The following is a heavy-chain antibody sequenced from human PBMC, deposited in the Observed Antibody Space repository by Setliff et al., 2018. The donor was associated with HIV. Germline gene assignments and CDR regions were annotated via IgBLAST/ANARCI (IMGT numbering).Heavy chain of an antibody. CDR1: GLPFYNYW. Sequence: GGSLRLSCVASGLPFYNYWMAWLRRAPGKGLEWVGRIKSKSDGGAVHYAAPVKGRFTISRDDSQDTLYLEMNSLTNEDTAVYYCAYYSSGSFYLGYYYYHGMDVWGQGTTVTVSS. CDR2: IKSKSDGGAV. CDR3: AYYSSGSFYLGYYYYHGMDV. J-gene: IGHJ6*02. V-gene: IGHV3-15*06. D-gene: IGHD3-10*01.